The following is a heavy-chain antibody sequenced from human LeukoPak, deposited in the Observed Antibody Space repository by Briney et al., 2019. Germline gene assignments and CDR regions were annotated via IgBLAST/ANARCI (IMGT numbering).Heavy chain of an antibody. Sequence: GGSLRLSRAASGFSFSSYAMSWVRQAPGKGLEWVSAICGSGTNTYYADSVKGRFTISRDNSKNTLDLQMNSLRAEDTAVYYCAKAGGGNCFSSLDFWGQGTLVTVSS. D-gene: IGHD2-15*01. CDR1: GFSFSSYA. J-gene: IGHJ4*02. V-gene: IGHV3-23*01. CDR3: AKAGGGNCFSSLDF. CDR2: ICGSGTNT.